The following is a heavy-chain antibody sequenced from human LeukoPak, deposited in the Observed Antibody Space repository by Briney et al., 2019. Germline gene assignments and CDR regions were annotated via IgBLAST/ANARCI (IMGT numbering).Heavy chain of an antibody. V-gene: IGHV3-30*18. CDR3: AKDRYYYDSSGYYYYYYGMDV. CDR1: GFTFSSYG. Sequence: PGGSLRLSCAASGFTFSSYGMRWVRQAPGKGLEWVAVISYDGSNKYYADSVKGRFTISRDNSKNTLYLQMNSLRAEDTAVYYCAKDRYYYDSSGYYYYYYGMDVWGQGTTVTVSS. J-gene: IGHJ6*02. CDR2: ISYDGSNK. D-gene: IGHD3-22*01.